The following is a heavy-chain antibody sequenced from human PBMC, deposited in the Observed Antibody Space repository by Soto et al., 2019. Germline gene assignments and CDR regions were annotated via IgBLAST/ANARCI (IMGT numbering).Heavy chain of an antibody. J-gene: IGHJ6*02. CDR3: ARDRPRDYDILTGYYISHYGMDV. CDR2: ISAYNGNT. D-gene: IGHD3-9*01. V-gene: IGHV1-18*01. Sequence: QVQLVQSGAEVKKPGASVKVSCKASGYTFTSYGISWVRQAPGQGLEWMGWISAYNGNTNYAQKLQGRVTMTTDTSTSPAYMELRSLRSDDTAVYYCARDRPRDYDILTGYYISHYGMDVWGQGTTVTVSS. CDR1: GYTFTSYG.